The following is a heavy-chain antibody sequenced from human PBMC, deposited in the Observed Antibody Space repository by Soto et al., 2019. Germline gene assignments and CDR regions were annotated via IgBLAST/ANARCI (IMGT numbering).Heavy chain of an antibody. CDR3: AAELDDYGDYNF. CDR1: GFTFTSSA. D-gene: IGHD4-17*01. Sequence: SVKVSCKASGFTFTSSAVQWVRQARGQRLEWIGWIVVGSGNTKYAQKFQERVTITRDMSTSIAYMELSSLRSEDTAVYYCAAELDDYGDYNFWGQGTLVTVSS. V-gene: IGHV1-58*01. CDR2: IVVGSGNT. J-gene: IGHJ4*02.